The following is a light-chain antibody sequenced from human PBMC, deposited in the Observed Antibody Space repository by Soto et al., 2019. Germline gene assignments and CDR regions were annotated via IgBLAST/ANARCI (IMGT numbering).Light chain of an antibody. CDR1: QSVNSF. J-gene: IGKJ4*01. CDR2: DAS. CDR3: QQRSDWPST. V-gene: IGKV3-11*01. Sequence: EIVLTQSPATLSLSPGERVTLSCRASQSVNSFFAWYQRKPGQAPRLLIYDASNRAPGIPARFSGSGSGTDFTLTISSLEPEDFAVYYCQQRSDWPSTFGGGTKVEI.